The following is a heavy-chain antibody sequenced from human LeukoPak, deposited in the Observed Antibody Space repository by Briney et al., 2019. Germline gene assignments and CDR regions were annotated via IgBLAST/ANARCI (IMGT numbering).Heavy chain of an antibody. CDR3: AKGTYTDGYNYVGIDY. CDR2: ISYDGSNK. D-gene: IGHD5-24*01. J-gene: IGHJ4*02. V-gene: IGHV3-30*18. Sequence: QPGRSLRLSCAASGFTFSSYGMHWVRQAPGKGLEWVAVISYDGSNKYYADSVKGRFTISRDNSKNTLYLQMNSLRAEDTAVYYCAKGTYTDGYNYVGIDYWGQGTLVTVSS. CDR1: GFTFSSYG.